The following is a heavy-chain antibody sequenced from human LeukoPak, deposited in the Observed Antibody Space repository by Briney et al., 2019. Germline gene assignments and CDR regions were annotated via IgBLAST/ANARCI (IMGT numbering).Heavy chain of an antibody. V-gene: IGHV3-30*02. CDR2: IRYDGSNK. J-gene: IGHJ4*02. CDR1: GFTFSSYG. CDR3: VKHLTDYYMTFDY. Sequence: GGSLRLSCAASGFTFSSYGMHWVRQAPGKGLEWVAFIRYDGSNKYYADSVKGRFTISRDNSKNTLYLQMNSLRAEDTAVYYCVKHLTDYYMTFDYWGQGTLVPVSS. D-gene: IGHD3-9*01.